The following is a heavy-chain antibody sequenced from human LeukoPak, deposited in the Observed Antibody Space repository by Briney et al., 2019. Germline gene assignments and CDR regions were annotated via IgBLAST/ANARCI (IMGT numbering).Heavy chain of an antibody. D-gene: IGHD2-15*01. J-gene: IGHJ4*02. CDR3: ARQRYGVVVAATPELGY. V-gene: IGHV1-2*02. Sequence: ASVKVSCKASGYTFTGYYMHWLRQAPGQGLEWMGWINPNSGGTNYAQKFQGRVTMTRDTSISTAYMELSRLRSDDTAVYYCARQRYGVVVAATPELGYWGQGTLVTVSS. CDR2: INPNSGGT. CDR1: GYTFTGYY.